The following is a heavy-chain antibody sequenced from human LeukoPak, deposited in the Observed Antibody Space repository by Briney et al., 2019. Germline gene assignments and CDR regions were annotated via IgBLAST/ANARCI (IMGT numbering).Heavy chain of an antibody. J-gene: IGHJ4*02. D-gene: IGHD4-17*01. V-gene: IGHV4-59*01. Sequence: KPSETLSLTCTVSGGSISSYYWGWIQQPPGKGLECIGYIYYSGNTNYNPSLKSRVTISVDTSKNQFSLKLSSVTAADTAVYYCARDSVYGDYGLDYWGQGTLVTVSS. CDR2: IYYSGNT. CDR1: GGSISSYY. CDR3: ARDSVYGDYGLDY.